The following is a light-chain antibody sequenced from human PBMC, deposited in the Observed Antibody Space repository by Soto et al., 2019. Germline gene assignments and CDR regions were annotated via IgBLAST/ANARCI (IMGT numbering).Light chain of an antibody. CDR2: DAS. J-gene: IGKJ1*01. CDR3: QQCNTYSGT. Sequence: DIQMSQSPSTLSATVSDRVTIPCRASQSINRCLAWYQQKPGQAPKLLIYDASSLQSGVPSRFSGSGSGTQFTLTISTMQPDDFATYFCQQCNTYSGTFAQGTKADI. V-gene: IGKV1-5*01. CDR1: QSINRC.